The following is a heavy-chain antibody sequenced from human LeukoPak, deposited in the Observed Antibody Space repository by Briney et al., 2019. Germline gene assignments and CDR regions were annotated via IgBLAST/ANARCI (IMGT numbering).Heavy chain of an antibody. CDR3: AKTTAGYSSGRYPGWPVDY. CDR1: GFTFSSYA. V-gene: IGHV3-23*01. D-gene: IGHD6-19*01. Sequence: GGSLRLSCAASGFTFSSYAMYWVRQAPGKGLEWVSGISGSGGSTYYADSVKGRFTISRDNSKNTVHLQMNSLRAEDTAVYYCAKTTAGYSSGRYPGWPVDYWGQGTLVTVSS. J-gene: IGHJ4*02. CDR2: ISGSGGST.